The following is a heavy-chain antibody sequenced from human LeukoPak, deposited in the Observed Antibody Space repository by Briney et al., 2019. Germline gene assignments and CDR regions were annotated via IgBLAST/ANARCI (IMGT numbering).Heavy chain of an antibody. V-gene: IGHV1-18*01. J-gene: IGHJ3*02. D-gene: IGHD3-3*01. CDR3: ARVERLTDAFDI. CDR1: GYTFTSYG. CDR2: ISAYNGNT. Sequence: ASVTVSCTASGYTFTSYGISWVRQAHGQGLEWMGCISAYNGNTNYAQKLQGRVTMTTDTSTSTAYMELRSLRSDDTAVYYCARVERLTDAFDIWGQGTMVTVSS.